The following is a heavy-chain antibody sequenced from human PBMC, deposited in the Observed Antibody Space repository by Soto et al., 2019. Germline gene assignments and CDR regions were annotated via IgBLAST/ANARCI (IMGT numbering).Heavy chain of an antibody. CDR2: IYYSGTT. V-gene: IGHV4-28*01. CDR1: GYSISSSNW. D-gene: IGHD1-26*01. J-gene: IGHJ4*02. CDR3: ARREIQGPIDY. Sequence: SETLSLTCAVSGYSISSSNWWDWIRQPPGKGLEWIGYIYYSGTTYYNPTLKSRVTMSVDTSKNQFSLKLTSVTAVDIAVYYCARREIQGPIDYWGQGTLVTVSS.